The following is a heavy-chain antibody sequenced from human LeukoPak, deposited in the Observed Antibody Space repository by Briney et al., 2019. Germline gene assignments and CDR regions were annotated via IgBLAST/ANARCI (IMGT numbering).Heavy chain of an antibody. J-gene: IGHJ4*02. CDR1: GGAFSGYY. CDR2: INHSGST. CDR3: ARVGRNYGYSYGYVGYYFDY. Sequence: SENLSLTCAVYGGAFSGYYWSWIRQPPGKGLGWIGGINHSGSTNYNPSLKSRVTISVDTSKNQFSLKLSSVTAADTAVYYCARVGRNYGYSYGYVGYYFDYWGQGTLVTVSS. D-gene: IGHD5-18*01. V-gene: IGHV4-34*01.